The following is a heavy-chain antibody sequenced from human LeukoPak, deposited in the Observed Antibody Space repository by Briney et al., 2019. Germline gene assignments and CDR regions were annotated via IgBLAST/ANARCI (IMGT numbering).Heavy chain of an antibody. Sequence: GGSLRLSCTASGFTLGDYAMSWVRQAPGKGLEWVGFIRSKAYGSTTEYAASVKGRFTISRYDSKCIAYLQMNSLKTEDTAVYYCTRFTVVTPTYYWGQGTLVTVSS. CDR3: TRFTVVTPTYY. CDR2: IRSKAYGSTT. CDR1: GFTLGDYA. J-gene: IGHJ4*02. V-gene: IGHV3-49*04. D-gene: IGHD4-23*01.